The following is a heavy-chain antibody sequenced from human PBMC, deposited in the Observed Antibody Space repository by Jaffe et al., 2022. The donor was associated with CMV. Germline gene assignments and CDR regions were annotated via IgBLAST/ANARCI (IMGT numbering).Heavy chain of an antibody. CDR1: QIIFTNYW. V-gene: IGHV3-7*01. J-gene: IGHJ4*02. Sequence: EVQLVESGGGLVQPGGSLRLSCAASQIIFTNYWMTWVRQAPGKGLEWVANINRDGSEKYYLDSVKGRFTISRDNAKNSLDLQLNSLRAEDTAVYYCTRGGGDSSWFWVYWGQGTLVTVSS. D-gene: IGHD6-13*01. CDR2: INRDGSEK. CDR3: TRGGGDSSWFWVY.